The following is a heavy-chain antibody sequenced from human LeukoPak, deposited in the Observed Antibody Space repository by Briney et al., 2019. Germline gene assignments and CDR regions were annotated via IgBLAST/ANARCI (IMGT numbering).Heavy chain of an antibody. D-gene: IGHD6-19*01. CDR2: ISSGGGVT. CDR3: AKHRAPVPGSHPKNPTAYFED. V-gene: IGHV3-23*01. J-gene: IGHJ4*02. CDR1: GFSLSGHS. Sequence: GGSLRLSCAASGFSLSGHSMSWVRQAPGKGLEWVSAISSGGGVTFYADSVKGRFIVSRDQSNNMLSLQMSSLRAEDTALYYCAKHRAPVPGSHPKNPTAYFEDWGQGTLVTVSS.